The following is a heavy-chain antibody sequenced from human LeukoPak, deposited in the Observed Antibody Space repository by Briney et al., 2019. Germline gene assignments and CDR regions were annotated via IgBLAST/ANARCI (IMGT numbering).Heavy chain of an antibody. CDR2: ISAYNGNT. CDR1: GYTFTSYG. Sequence: ASVKVSCKASGYTFTSYGISWVRQAPGQGLEWMGWISAYNGNTNYAQKLQGRVTMTTDTSTSTAYMELRSLRSDDTAVYYCARGSCSSSTSCLIDWFDPWGQGTLVTVSS. V-gene: IGHV1-18*01. D-gene: IGHD2-2*01. CDR3: ARGSCSSSTSCLIDWFDP. J-gene: IGHJ5*02.